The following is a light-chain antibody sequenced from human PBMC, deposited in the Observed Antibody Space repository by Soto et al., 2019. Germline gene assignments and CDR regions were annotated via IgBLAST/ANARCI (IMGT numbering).Light chain of an antibody. Sequence: QLVLTQPPSASASLGASVKLTCTLSSGYSSYAIAWHQQQTEKGPRYLMRLNSDGSHSKGDGIPDRFSGSSSGAERYLTISSLQSEDEADYYCQTWGTGIRVFGGGTKLTVL. V-gene: IGLV4-69*01. CDR1: SGYSSYA. CDR3: QTWGTGIRV. CDR2: LNSDGSH. J-gene: IGLJ3*02.